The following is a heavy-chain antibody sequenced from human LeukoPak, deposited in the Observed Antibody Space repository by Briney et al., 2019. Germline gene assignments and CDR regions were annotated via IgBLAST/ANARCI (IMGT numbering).Heavy chain of an antibody. J-gene: IGHJ4*02. CDR3: ARDSLYGGNWEGVDY. Sequence: KASETLSLTCTVSGGSISSGGYYWSWFRQPAGKGLEWIGRIYATGSTGYNPSLKSRVTISVDKSKNQFSLKLSSVTAADTAVYYCARDSLYGGNWEGVDYWGQGTLVTVSS. D-gene: IGHD4-23*01. V-gene: IGHV4-61*02. CDR2: IYATGST. CDR1: GGSISSGGYY.